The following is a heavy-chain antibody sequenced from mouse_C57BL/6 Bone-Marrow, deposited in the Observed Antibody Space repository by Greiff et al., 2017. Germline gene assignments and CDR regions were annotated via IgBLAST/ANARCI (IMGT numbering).Heavy chain of an antibody. V-gene: IGHV1-64*01. CDR3: ARSGITVVARDY. Sequence: QVQLQQPGAELVKPGASVKLSCKASGYTFTSYWMHWVKQRPGQGLEWIGMIHPNSGSTNYNEKFKSKATLTVDKSSSTAYMQLSSLTSEDYAVYYCARSGITVVARDYWGQGTSVTVSS. D-gene: IGHD1-1*01. J-gene: IGHJ4*01. CDR1: GYTFTSYW. CDR2: IHPNSGST.